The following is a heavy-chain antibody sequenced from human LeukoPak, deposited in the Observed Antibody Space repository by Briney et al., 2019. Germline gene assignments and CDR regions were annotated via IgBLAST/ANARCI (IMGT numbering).Heavy chain of an antibody. CDR3: ARDTSGSGSQDY. CDR1: GYTFTSYG. CDR2: ISAYNGNT. J-gene: IGHJ4*02. Sequence: AASVKVSCKASGYTFTSYGISWARQAPGQGLEWVGWISAYNGNTNYAQKLQGRVTMTTDTSTSTAYMELRSLRSDDTAVYYCARDTSGSGSQDYWGQGTLVTVSS. D-gene: IGHD3-10*01. V-gene: IGHV1-18*01.